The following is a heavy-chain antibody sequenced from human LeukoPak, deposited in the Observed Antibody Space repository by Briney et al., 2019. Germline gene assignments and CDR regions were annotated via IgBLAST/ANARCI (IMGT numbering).Heavy chain of an antibody. D-gene: IGHD2-21*02. CDR2: VSYDGSNK. V-gene: IGHV3-30*18. Sequence: GGSLRLSCAASGFTFSSYGMHWVRQAPGKGLEWVAVVSYDGSNKYYADSVKGRFTISRDNSKNTLYLQMNSLRAEDTAVYYCAKDPYIVVVTAIAYYFDYWGQGTLVTVSS. CDR3: AKDPYIVVVTAIAYYFDY. J-gene: IGHJ4*02. CDR1: GFTFSSYG.